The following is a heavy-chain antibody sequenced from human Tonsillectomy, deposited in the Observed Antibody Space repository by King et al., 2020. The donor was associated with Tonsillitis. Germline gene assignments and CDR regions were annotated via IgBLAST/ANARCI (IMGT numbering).Heavy chain of an antibody. Sequence: VQLVESGGGLVKPGGALRLSCAASGFTFSSYSMNWVRQAPGKGLEWVSSISSSSSSIFYTDSLKGRFTISRDNAKNSLYLQMNSLRAEDTAVYYCARVSSGSYYDAFDIWGQGTMVTVSS. CDR3: ARVSSGSYYDAFDI. J-gene: IGHJ3*02. CDR2: ISSSSSSI. CDR1: GFTFSSYS. V-gene: IGHV3-21*01. D-gene: IGHD1-26*01.